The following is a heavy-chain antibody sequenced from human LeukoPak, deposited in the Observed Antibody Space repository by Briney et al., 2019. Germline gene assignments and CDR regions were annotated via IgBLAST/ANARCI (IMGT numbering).Heavy chain of an antibody. D-gene: IGHD4-17*01. Sequence: GGSLRLSCAASGFTFSSHAMHWVRQAPGKGLEWVAVISYDGSNKYYADSVKGRFTISRDNSKNTLYLQMNSLRAEDTAVYYCARVPYGDYTYYFDYWGQGTLVTVSS. J-gene: IGHJ4*02. CDR2: ISYDGSNK. CDR3: ARVPYGDYTYYFDY. CDR1: GFTFSSHA. V-gene: IGHV3-30*01.